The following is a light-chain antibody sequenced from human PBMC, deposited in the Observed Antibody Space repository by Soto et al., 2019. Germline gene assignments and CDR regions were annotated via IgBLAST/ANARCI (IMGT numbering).Light chain of an antibody. V-gene: IGKV2-28*01. CDR1: QSLLHSNGYNY. J-gene: IGKJ1*01. CDR2: LGS. CDR3: MQPLQSWT. Sequence: DIVMTQSPLSLPVTPGEPASISCRSSQSLLHSNGYNYLVWYLQKPGQSPLLLIYLGSNRTSGVPGRLSGSGSGTDFTLNISRVEAEDVAVYYCMQPLQSWTFGQGTKVEIK.